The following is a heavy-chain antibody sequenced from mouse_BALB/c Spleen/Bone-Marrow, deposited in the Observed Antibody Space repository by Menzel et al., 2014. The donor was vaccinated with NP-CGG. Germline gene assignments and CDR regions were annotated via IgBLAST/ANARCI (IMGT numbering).Heavy chain of an antibody. CDR1: GYSFTGYY. CDR2: ISCYNGAT. CDR3: ARLRGDYDGYAMDY. V-gene: IGHV1S34*01. Sequence: LVKTGASVKISCKASGYSFTGYYMHWVKQSHGKSLEWIGYISCYNGATSYNQKFRGKATFTVDTSSSTAYMQFNSLTSEDSAVYYCARLRGDYDGYAMDYWGQGTSVTVSS. J-gene: IGHJ4*01. D-gene: IGHD2-4*01.